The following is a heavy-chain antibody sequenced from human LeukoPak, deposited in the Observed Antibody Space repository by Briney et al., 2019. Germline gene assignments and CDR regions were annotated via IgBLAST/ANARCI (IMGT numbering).Heavy chain of an antibody. Sequence: ASVKVSCKASGGTFSSYAISWVRQAPGQGLEWMGRIIPILGIANYAQKFQGRVTITADKSTSTAYMELSSLRSEDTAVYYCARVSRSWDSVAARGVPSDYFDYWGQGTLVTVSS. V-gene: IGHV1-69*04. CDR1: GGTFSSYA. CDR2: IIPILGIA. CDR3: ARVSRSWDSVAARGVPSDYFDY. J-gene: IGHJ4*02. D-gene: IGHD3-10*01.